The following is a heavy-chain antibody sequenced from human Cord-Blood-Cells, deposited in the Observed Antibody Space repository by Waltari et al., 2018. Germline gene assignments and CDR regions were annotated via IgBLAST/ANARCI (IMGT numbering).Heavy chain of an antibody. CDR1: GGSISSSSYY. J-gene: IGHJ4*02. CDR2: IYYSGST. V-gene: IGHV4-39*01. D-gene: IGHD3-3*01. CDR3: ARLHTNDFWSGYYFDY. Sequence: QLQLQESGPGLVKPSETLSLTCTVSGGSISSSSYYWGWIRTPPGKGLEWIGSIYYSGSTYYNPSLKSRVTISVDTSKNQFSLKLSSVTAADTAVYYCARLHTNDFWSGYYFDYWGQGTLVTVSS.